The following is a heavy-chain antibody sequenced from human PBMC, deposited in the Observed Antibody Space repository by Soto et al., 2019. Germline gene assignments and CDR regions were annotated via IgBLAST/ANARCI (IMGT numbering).Heavy chain of an antibody. J-gene: IGHJ5*02. CDR2: ISYDGSNK. V-gene: IGHV3-30*18. CDR3: AKDPGGDSGWFDP. CDR1: GFTFSSYG. Sequence: LRLSCAASGFTFSSYGMHWVRQAPGKGLEWVAVISYDGSNKYYADSVKGRFTISRDNSKNTLYLQMNSLRAEDTAVYYCAKDPGGDSGWFDPWGQGTLVTVSS. D-gene: IGHD3-16*01.